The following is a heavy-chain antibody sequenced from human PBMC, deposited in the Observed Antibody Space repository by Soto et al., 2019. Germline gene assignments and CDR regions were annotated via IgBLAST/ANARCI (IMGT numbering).Heavy chain of an antibody. CDR3: TGLSGTGGWDY. V-gene: IGHV3-73*01. CDR1: GFRFSDSA. D-gene: IGHD1-26*01. Sequence: GGSLRLSCATSGFRFSDSAVYWVRQASGKGLEWVGRIRAKDNNYATQYAASVKGRFTISRDDSKNTAYLQMNSLKTEDSAVYYCTGLSGTGGWDYWGQGTLVTVSS. J-gene: IGHJ4*02. CDR2: IRAKDNNYAT.